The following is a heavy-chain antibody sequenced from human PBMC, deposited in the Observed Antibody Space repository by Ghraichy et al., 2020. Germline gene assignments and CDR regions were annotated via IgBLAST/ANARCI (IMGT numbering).Heavy chain of an antibody. D-gene: IGHD3-10*01. Sequence: GGSLRLSCAASGVTFSSYWMSWVRQAPGKGLEWVAHINQDGSEKYYVDSVKGRFTVSRDNAKKSLDLQMNSLRAEDTAVYYCARDRAWFGRGDAFDVWGQGTKVTVSS. V-gene: IGHV3-7*03. CDR1: GVTFSSYW. J-gene: IGHJ3*01. CDR2: INQDGSEK. CDR3: ARDRAWFGRGDAFDV.